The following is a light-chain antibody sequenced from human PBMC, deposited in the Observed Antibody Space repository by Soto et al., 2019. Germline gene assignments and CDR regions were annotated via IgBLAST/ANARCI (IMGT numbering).Light chain of an antibody. CDR3: SSYTSSSTAV. J-gene: IGLJ2*01. Sequence: QSVLTQPASVSGSPGQSITISCTGTSSDVGGYNYVSWYQQHPGKAPKLMIYDVSNRPSGVSNRFSGSKSGNTASLTISGLQAEEEADYYCSSYTSSSTAVFGGGNKLTVL. CDR2: DVS. CDR1: SSDVGGYNY. V-gene: IGLV2-14*01.